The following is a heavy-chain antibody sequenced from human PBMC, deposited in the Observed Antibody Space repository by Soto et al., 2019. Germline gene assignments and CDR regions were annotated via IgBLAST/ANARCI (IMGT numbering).Heavy chain of an antibody. D-gene: IGHD3-22*01. V-gene: IGHV1-46*01. CDR3: ARGRLNYYDSSGDFDY. Sequence: SVKVSCKASGYTFTSYYMHWVRQAPGQGLEWMGIINPSCGSTSYAQKFQGRVTMTRDTSTSTVYMELSSLRSEDTAVYYCARGRLNYYDSSGDFDYWGQRTLVTVSS. CDR1: GYTFTSYY. J-gene: IGHJ4*02. CDR2: INPSCGST.